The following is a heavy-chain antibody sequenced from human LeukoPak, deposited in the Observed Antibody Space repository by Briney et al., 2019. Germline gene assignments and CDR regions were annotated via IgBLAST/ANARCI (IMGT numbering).Heavy chain of an antibody. CDR1: GGSFSGYY. J-gene: IGHJ4*02. Sequence: ASETLSLTCAVYGGSFSGYYWSWIRQPPGKGLEWIGSIYYSGSTYYNPSLKSRVTISVDTSKNQFSPKLSSVTAADTAVYYCARHYDYYDSSGYYGFDYWGQGTLVTVSS. CDR3: ARHYDYYDSSGYYGFDY. D-gene: IGHD3-22*01. V-gene: IGHV4-34*01. CDR2: IYYSGST.